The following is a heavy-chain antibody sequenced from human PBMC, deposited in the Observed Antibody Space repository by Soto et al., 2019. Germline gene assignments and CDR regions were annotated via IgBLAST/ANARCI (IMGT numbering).Heavy chain of an antibody. V-gene: IGHV1-18*01. Sequence: GASVKVSCKASGYTFTDYGVTWLRQSPGQGLEWMGWISAYSGNTDYAQNVQGRVTMTTDTSTTTAYVELRTLRSDDTAIYYCARGYFYGSGTYPIDYWGQGTLVTVSS. CDR3: ARGYFYGSGTYPIDY. J-gene: IGHJ4*01. D-gene: IGHD3-10*01. CDR2: ISAYSGNT. CDR1: GYTFTDYG.